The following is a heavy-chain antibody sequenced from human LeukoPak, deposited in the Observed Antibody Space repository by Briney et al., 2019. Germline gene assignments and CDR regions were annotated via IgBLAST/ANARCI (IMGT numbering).Heavy chain of an antibody. Sequence: GGSLRLSCAASGFTFSSYAMSWVRQAPGKGLEWVSAISGSGGSTYYADSVKGRFTISRDNSKNTLYLQMNSLRAEDTAVYYCARVSQYCSGGSCSRGMDVWGQGTTVTVSS. J-gene: IGHJ6*02. D-gene: IGHD2-15*01. V-gene: IGHV3-23*01. CDR3: ARVSQYCSGGSCSRGMDV. CDR1: GFTFSSYA. CDR2: ISGSGGST.